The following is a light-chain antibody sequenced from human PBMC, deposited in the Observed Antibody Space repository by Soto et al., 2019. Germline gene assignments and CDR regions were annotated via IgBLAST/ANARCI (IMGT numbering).Light chain of an antibody. Sequence: QSALTQPASVSGSPGQSITISCTGTSSDVGGYNYVSWYQQHPGKAPKLMIYDVSNRPSGVSNRFSGSKSGNTASLTISGLQAEDEADYDCSSYTSSSTVVFGGGTTLPVL. CDR3: SSYTSSSTVV. CDR2: DVS. J-gene: IGLJ2*01. CDR1: SSDVGGYNY. V-gene: IGLV2-14*01.